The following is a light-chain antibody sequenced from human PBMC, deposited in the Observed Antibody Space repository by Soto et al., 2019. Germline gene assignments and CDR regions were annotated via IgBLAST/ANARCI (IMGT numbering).Light chain of an antibody. Sequence: TPSPSSLSASVGVRVTITCRASQGISNYLAWYQQKPGQAPRLLIYGASSRATGIPDRFSGSGSGTDLTLTISRLEPEDFEVYDCQQYGSSLWTFGQGTKVDIK. CDR2: GAS. CDR3: QQYGSSLWT. CDR1: QGISNY. V-gene: IGKV3-20*01. J-gene: IGKJ1*01.